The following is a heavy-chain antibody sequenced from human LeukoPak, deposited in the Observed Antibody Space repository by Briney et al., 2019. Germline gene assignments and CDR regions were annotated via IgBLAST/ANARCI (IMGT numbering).Heavy chain of an antibody. CDR1: GFTFDDYA. CDR2: ISWNSGSI. Sequence: PGGSLRLSCAASGFTFDDYAMHWVRQAPGKGLEWVSGISWNSGSIGYADSVKGRFTISRDNAKNSLYLQMNSLRAEDTALYYCAKDEDTAMVMVDYWGQGTLVTVSS. CDR3: AKDEDTAMVMVDY. V-gene: IGHV3-9*01. D-gene: IGHD5-18*01. J-gene: IGHJ4*02.